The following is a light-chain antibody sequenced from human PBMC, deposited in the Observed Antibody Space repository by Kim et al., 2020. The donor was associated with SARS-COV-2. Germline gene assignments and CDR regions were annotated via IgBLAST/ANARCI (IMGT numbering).Light chain of an antibody. CDR2: DAS. V-gene: IGKV3-11*01. CDR1: QSVSSS. CDR3: QQRSNWPLT. J-gene: IGKJ4*01. Sequence: LSPGERATLSCRASQSVSSSLAWYQHKPGQAPRLLIYDASNRATGIPARFSGSGSGTDFTLTINSLEPEDFAVYYCQQRSNWPLTFGGGTKVDIK.